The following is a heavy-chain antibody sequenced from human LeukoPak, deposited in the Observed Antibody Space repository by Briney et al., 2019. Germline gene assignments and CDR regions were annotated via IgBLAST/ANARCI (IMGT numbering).Heavy chain of an antibody. Sequence: PGGSLRLSCAASGFIFSFYCMHWVRQAPGKGPMWVSRICPDGTGISYADSVKARFTTSRDNVKNTVYLQMNSLREEDTAVYYCVRDFRSADYWGQGTLVTVSS. J-gene: IGHJ4*02. V-gene: IGHV3-74*01. CDR2: ICPDGTGI. CDR3: VRDFRSADY. CDR1: GFIFSFYC.